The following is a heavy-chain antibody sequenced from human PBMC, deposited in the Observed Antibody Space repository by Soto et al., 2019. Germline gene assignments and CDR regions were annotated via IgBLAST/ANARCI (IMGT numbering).Heavy chain of an antibody. D-gene: IGHD3-9*01. CDR3: TKGSTTDYSPLVF. CDR1: EFTFSSYA. J-gene: IGHJ4*02. Sequence: GGSLRLSCAVSEFTFSSYAMTWVRQAPGKGLEWVSVISGSGTNTYYAGSVKGRVTISRDNSNNTLWLQMDRLRAEDTAIYYCTKGSTTDYSPLVFCGQGTPVSV. V-gene: IGHV3-23*01. CDR2: ISGSGTNT.